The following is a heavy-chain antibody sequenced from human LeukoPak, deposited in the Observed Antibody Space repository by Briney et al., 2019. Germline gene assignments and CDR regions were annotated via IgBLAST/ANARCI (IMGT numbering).Heavy chain of an antibody. V-gene: IGHV4-59*12. CDR1: GDYISRYY. J-gene: IGHJ4*02. Sequence: SETLSLTCTVSGDYISRYYWSWIRQPPGKGLEWIGYIFYSGSTNYNPSLESRVTISVDTSKNQFSLKLSSVTAADTAVYYCARDRGTWNDDGFDYWGQGTLVTVSS. CDR3: ARDRGTWNDDGFDY. CDR2: IFYSGST. D-gene: IGHD1-1*01.